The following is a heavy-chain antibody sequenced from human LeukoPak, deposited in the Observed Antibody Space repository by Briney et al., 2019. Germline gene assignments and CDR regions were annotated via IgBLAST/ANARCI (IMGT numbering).Heavy chain of an antibody. V-gene: IGHV4-59*01. CDR2: IYYSGST. J-gene: IGHJ5*02. D-gene: IGHD2-2*01. CDR3: ARVPMYCSSTSCNPRGFRDP. Sequence: SETLSLTCTVSGGSISSYYWSWIRQPPGKGLEWIGYIYYSGSTNYNPSLKSRVTISVDTSKNQFSLKLSSVTAADTAVYYCARVPMYCSSTSCNPRGFRDPWGQGTLVTVSS. CDR1: GGSISSYY.